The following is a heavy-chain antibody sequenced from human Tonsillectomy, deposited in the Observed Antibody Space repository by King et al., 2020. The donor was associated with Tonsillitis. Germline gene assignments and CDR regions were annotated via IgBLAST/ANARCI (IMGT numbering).Heavy chain of an antibody. CDR1: GFTFSSYS. CDR3: ARGLGWSFDY. J-gene: IGHJ4*02. CDR2: ISSSSSYI. D-gene: IGHD3-16*01. V-gene: IGHV3-21*01. Sequence: VQLVESGGGLVKPGGSLRLSCAASGFTFSSYSMNWVRQAPGKGLEWVSSISSSSSYIYYADSVKGRFTISRDNAKNSLYLQMNSLRVEDTAVYYCARGLGWSFDYWGQGTLVTVSS.